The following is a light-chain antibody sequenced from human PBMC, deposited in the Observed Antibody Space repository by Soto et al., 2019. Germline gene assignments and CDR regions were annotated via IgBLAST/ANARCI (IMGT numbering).Light chain of an antibody. J-gene: IGLJ1*01. V-gene: IGLV2-11*01. CDR1: SCDVGGYNY. CDR2: DVS. CDR3: YSYAGSYTFYV. Sequence: QSALTQPRSVSGSPGQSVTISCTGTSCDVGGYNYVSWYQQHPGKAPKLIIYDVSKRPSGVPDRFSGSKSGNTASLTISGLQAEDEADYYCYSYAGSYTFYVFGTGTKLTVL.